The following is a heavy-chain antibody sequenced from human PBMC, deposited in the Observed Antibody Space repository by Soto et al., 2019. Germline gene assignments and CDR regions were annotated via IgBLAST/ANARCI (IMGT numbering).Heavy chain of an antibody. CDR1: GYTFTSYG. Sequence: QVHLVPSGAEVKKPGASVKVSCKASGYTFTSYGLTWVRQAPGQGLEWMGWSSAHNGNKDHAQKLQGRVIVTRDTSTSTAYMELRSLISDDTAVYYCARGRYGDYWGQGALVTVSS. J-gene: IGHJ4*02. CDR3: ARGRYGDY. D-gene: IGHD1-1*01. V-gene: IGHV1-18*01. CDR2: SSAHNGNK.